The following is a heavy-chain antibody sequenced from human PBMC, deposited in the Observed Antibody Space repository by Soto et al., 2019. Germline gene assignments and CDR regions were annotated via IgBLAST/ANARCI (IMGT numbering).Heavy chain of an antibody. Sequence: GESLKISWKGSGYSFTSYWISWVRQMPGKGLERMGRIDPSDSYTNYSPSFQGHVTISADKSISTAYLQRRSLKASDTAMYYCASRNQYYDFWSGYSPPPYGMDVWGQGTTATVS. D-gene: IGHD3-3*01. J-gene: IGHJ6*02. CDR1: GYSFTSYW. CDR3: ASRNQYYDFWSGYSPPPYGMDV. V-gene: IGHV5-10-1*01. CDR2: IDPSDSYT.